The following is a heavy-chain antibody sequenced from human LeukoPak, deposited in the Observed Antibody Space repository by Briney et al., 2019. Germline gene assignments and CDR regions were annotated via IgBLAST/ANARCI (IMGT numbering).Heavy chain of an antibody. CDR3: AGEREYSGFY. J-gene: IGHJ4*02. V-gene: IGHV3-74*01. CDR2: INTDGSST. Sequence: RPGGSLRLSCAASGFTLSTYWMHWVRPTPGKGLVWVSRINTDGSSTTYADSVKGRFTVSRDNAKNTLYLQMNSLRAEDTAVYYCAGEREYSGFYWGQGTLVTVSS. D-gene: IGHD5-12*01. CDR1: GFTLSTYW.